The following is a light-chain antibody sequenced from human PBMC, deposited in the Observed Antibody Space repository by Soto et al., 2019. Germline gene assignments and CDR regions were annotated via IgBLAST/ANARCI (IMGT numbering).Light chain of an antibody. Sequence: DIQMTQSPSSLSASVGDRVTITCRASQGISNYLAWDQQKPGKLPKLLIYEASTLQSGVPSRFSCRGFGTDFTLTISSLQPEDVAAYYCQKYNSAPFSFGRGTKVDIK. CDR3: QKYNSAPFS. V-gene: IGKV1-27*01. CDR1: QGISNY. CDR2: EAS. J-gene: IGKJ3*01.